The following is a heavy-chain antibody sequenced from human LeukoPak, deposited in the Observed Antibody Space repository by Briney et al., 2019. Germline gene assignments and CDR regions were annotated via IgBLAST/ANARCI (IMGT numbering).Heavy chain of an antibody. Sequence: SETLSLTCTVSGGSISSGGYYWSWIRQHPGKGLEWIGYIYYSGSTYYNPSLKSRVTISVDTSKNQFFLKLSSVTAADTAVYYCARPYSRNDNWFDPWGQGTLVTVSS. CDR1: GGSISSGGYY. CDR2: IYYSGST. D-gene: IGHD1-14*01. J-gene: IGHJ5*02. CDR3: ARPYSRNDNWFDP. V-gene: IGHV4-31*03.